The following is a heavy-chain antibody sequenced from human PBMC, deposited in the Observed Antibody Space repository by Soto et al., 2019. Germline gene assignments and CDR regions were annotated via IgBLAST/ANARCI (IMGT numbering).Heavy chain of an antibody. CDR1: GGSISSSSYY. Sequence: PSETLSLTCTVSGGSISSSSYYWGWIRLPPGKGLEWIGSMYYSGSTYYNPSLKSRVTISVDTSKNQFSLKLSSVTAADTAVYYCARHRGGGSGRFYYYYMDVWGKGTTVTVSS. CDR2: MYYSGST. J-gene: IGHJ6*03. CDR3: ARHRGGGSGRFYYYYMDV. V-gene: IGHV4-39*01. D-gene: IGHD3-10*01.